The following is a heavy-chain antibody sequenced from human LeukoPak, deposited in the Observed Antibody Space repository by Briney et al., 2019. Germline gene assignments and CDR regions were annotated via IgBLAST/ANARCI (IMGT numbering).Heavy chain of an antibody. Sequence: PGGSLRLSCAASGFTFSSYAMHRVRQAPGKGLEWVAVISYDGSNKYYADSVKGRFTISRDNSKNTLYLQMNSLRAEDTAVYYCAWGYYDSSGYYPFDYWGQGTLVTVSS. CDR2: ISYDGSNK. V-gene: IGHV3-30-3*01. J-gene: IGHJ4*02. D-gene: IGHD3-22*01. CDR3: AWGYYDSSGYYPFDY. CDR1: GFTFSSYA.